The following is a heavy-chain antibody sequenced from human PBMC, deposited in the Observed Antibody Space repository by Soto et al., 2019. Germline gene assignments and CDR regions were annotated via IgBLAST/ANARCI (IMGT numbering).Heavy chain of an antibody. V-gene: IGHV3-7*01. CDR3: AREDFYRFDY. CDR1: GFTFTSYW. CDR2: IKEDGSAK. J-gene: IGHJ4*02. Sequence: EVQLVESGGGLVQPGGSLRVSCAASGFTFTSYWLSWVRQAPGKGLEWVANIKEDGSAKYYLDSVKGRFTISRDNAKNSLSLQMSSLRAEDTAVYYCAREDFYRFDYWGQGNLVTVSS.